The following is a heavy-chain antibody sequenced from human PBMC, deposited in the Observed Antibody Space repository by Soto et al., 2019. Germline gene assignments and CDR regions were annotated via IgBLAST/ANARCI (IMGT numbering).Heavy chain of an antibody. CDR3: AKDPFRGYSYGYHGMDV. V-gene: IGHV3-23*01. Sequence: GGSLRLSCAASGFTFSSYAMSWVRQAPGKGLEWVSAISGSGGSTYYADSVKGRFTISRDNSKNTLYLQMNSLRAEDTAVYYCAKDPFRGYSYGYHGMDVWGQGTTVTVSS. CDR1: GFTFSSYA. CDR2: ISGSGGST. D-gene: IGHD5-18*01. J-gene: IGHJ6*02.